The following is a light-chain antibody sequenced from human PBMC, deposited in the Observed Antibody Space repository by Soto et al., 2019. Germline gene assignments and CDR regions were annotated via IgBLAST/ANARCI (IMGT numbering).Light chain of an antibody. CDR3: QHYNSYSEA. CDR1: QTISSW. J-gene: IGKJ1*01. Sequence: DIQMTLSPSTRAGSLVDRFTITCLASQTISSWLAWYQQKPGKAPKLLIYKASPLKSGVPSRFSGSGSGTEFTLTISSLQPDDFATYYCQHYNSYSEAFGQGTKVDIK. CDR2: KAS. V-gene: IGKV1-5*03.